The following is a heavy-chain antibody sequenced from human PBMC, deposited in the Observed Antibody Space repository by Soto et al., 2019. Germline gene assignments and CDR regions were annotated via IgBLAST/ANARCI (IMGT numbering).Heavy chain of an antibody. J-gene: IGHJ6*02. V-gene: IGHV1-69*01. Sequence: QVHLLLQSGAEVKKPGSSVKVSCKASGGTPSNSAISWVRRAPGQGLEWRGGIIPVFGLVKYAQNFQGRVTITADESTNTAYMELSSLRPEDTAVYYCAGGRIVVVGSRAYYGMDVWGQGTTVTVSS. CDR1: GGTPSNSA. D-gene: IGHD3-22*01. CDR2: IIPVFGLV. CDR3: AGGRIVVVGSRAYYGMDV.